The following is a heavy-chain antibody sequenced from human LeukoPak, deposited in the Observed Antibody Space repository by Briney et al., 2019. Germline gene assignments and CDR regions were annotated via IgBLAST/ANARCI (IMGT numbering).Heavy chain of an antibody. CDR2: IKQDGSEK. CDR1: GFTFSSYS. D-gene: IGHD3-3*01. Sequence: GGSLRLSCAASGFTFSSYSMNWVRQAPGKGLEWVANIKQDGSEKYYVDSVKGRFTISRDNAKNSLYLQMNSLRAEDTAVYYCARAPIVYDFWSGYYIGEDYWGQGTLVTVPS. CDR3: ARAPIVYDFWSGYYIGEDY. V-gene: IGHV3-7*01. J-gene: IGHJ4*02.